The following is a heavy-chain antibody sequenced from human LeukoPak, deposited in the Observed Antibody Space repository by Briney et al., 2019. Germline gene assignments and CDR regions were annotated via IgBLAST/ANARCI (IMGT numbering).Heavy chain of an antibody. CDR1: GGSISSYY. Sequence: SETLSLTCTVSGGSISSYYWSWIRQPPGKGLEWIGYIYYSGSTNYNPSLKSRVTISVDTSKNQFSLKLSSVTAADTAVYYCARVGYYYDSSGYYSYYYYMDVWGKGTTVTVSS. V-gene: IGHV4-59*01. CDR3: ARVGYYYDSSGYYSYYYYMDV. CDR2: IYYSGST. J-gene: IGHJ6*03. D-gene: IGHD3-22*01.